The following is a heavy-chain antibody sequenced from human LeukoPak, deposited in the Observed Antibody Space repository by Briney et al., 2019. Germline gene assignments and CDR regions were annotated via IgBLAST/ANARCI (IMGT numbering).Heavy chain of an antibody. J-gene: IGHJ6*03. V-gene: IGHV1-18*04. Sequence: ASVKVSCKASGYTFTSYYMHWVRQAPGQGLEWMGWISAYNGNTNYAQKLQGRVTMTTDTSTSTAYMELRSLRSDDTAVCYCARAAATLNYYYYYYMDVWGKGTRSPSP. CDR3: ARAAATLNYYYYYYMDV. D-gene: IGHD2-2*01. CDR2: ISAYNGNT. CDR1: GYTFTSYY.